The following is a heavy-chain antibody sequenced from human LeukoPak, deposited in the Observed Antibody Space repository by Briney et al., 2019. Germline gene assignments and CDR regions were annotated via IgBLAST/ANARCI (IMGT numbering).Heavy chain of an antibody. CDR1: GLTFSSYS. D-gene: IGHD3-22*01. J-gene: IGHJ4*02. CDR2: ISSSSSYI. CDR3: ARDMRSGYYSDY. Sequence: GGSLRLSCAASGLTFSSYSMNWVRQAPGKGLEWVSSISSSSSYIYYADSVKGRFTISRDNAKNSLYLQMNSLRAEDTAVYYCARDMRSGYYSDYWGQGTLVTVSS. V-gene: IGHV3-21*01.